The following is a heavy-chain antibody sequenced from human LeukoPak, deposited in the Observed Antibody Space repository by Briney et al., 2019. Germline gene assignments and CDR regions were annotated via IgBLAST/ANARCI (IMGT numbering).Heavy chain of an antibody. Sequence: GASVKVSCKASGGTFSSYAISWVRQAPGQGLEWMGRIIPILGIANYAQKFQGRVTITADKSTITAYMELSSLRSEDTAVYYCARDRRTYYYDSSGYYHDYWGQGTLVTVSS. V-gene: IGHV1-69*04. CDR1: GGTFSSYA. CDR2: IIPILGIA. J-gene: IGHJ4*02. CDR3: ARDRRTYYYDSSGYYHDY. D-gene: IGHD3-22*01.